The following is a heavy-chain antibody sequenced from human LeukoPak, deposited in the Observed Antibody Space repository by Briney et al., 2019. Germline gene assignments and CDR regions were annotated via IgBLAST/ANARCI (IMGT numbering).Heavy chain of an antibody. Sequence: GGSLRLSCAASRFTFSWYAMHWVRQAPGKGLEWVANIKQDGSEKYYVDSVKGRITISRDNAKNSLYLQMNSLRAEDTAVYYCARVSRDFYSNYYYYYGMDVWGQGTTVTVSS. CDR1: RFTFSWYA. CDR3: ARVSRDFYSNYYYYYGMDV. CDR2: IKQDGSEK. J-gene: IGHJ6*02. V-gene: IGHV3-7*01. D-gene: IGHD4-11*01.